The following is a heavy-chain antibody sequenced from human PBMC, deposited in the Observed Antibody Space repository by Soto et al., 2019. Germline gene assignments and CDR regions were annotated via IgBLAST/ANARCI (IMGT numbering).Heavy chain of an antibody. CDR3: ARHDSSSLKTSRYNWFDP. CDR2: VYYSGST. V-gene: IGHV4-39*01. D-gene: IGHD6-13*01. Sequence: SETLSLTCTVSGGSISSSSYYWGWIRQPPGKGLDWISSVYYSGSTYYNPSLKSRVTISVDTSKNQFSLKLSSVTAADTAVYHCARHDSSSLKTSRYNWFDPWGQGTLVTVSS. J-gene: IGHJ5*02. CDR1: GGSISSSSYY.